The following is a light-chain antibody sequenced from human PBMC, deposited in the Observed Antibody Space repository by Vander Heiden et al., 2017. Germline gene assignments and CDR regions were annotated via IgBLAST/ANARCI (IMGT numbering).Light chain of an antibody. J-gene: IGLJ1*01. Sequence: QSALTQPASVSGSPGQSITISCTGTSSDVGSYNIVSWYQQHPGKAPKLMIYQGTTRPSGVSNRFSGSKAGNTASLTISVRQAADEADYYCCSYAGTITYVFGTGTKVTVL. CDR3: CSYAGTITYV. V-gene: IGLV2-23*01. CDR1: SSDVGSYNI. CDR2: QGT.